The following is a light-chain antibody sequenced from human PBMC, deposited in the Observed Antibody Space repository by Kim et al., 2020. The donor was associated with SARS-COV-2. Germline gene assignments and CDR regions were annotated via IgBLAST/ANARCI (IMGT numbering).Light chain of an antibody. Sequence: EHVLTQSPGTLSLSPGERATLSCRASQSVGSIYFAWYQQKPGQAPRLLIYDVATRATGIPDRFSGSGSGTDFTLTISRLEPEDFAVYYCQQYDRSALTFGGGTKLEI. CDR3: QQYDRSALT. CDR1: QSVGSIY. J-gene: IGKJ4*01. V-gene: IGKV3-20*01. CDR2: DVA.